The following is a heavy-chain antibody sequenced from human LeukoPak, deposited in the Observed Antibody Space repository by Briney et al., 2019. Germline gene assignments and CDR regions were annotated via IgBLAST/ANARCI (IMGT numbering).Heavy chain of an antibody. Sequence: GGSLRLSCAASGFTFSSFWMHWVRQAPGKGLVWVSRINTDGSSTSYADSVKGRFTISRDNAKNTLYLQMNSLRAEDTAVYYCARVSSSSWWALDYWGQGTLVTVSS. D-gene: IGHD6-13*01. CDR2: INTDGSST. J-gene: IGHJ4*02. CDR3: ARVSSSSWWALDY. V-gene: IGHV3-74*01. CDR1: GFTFSSFW.